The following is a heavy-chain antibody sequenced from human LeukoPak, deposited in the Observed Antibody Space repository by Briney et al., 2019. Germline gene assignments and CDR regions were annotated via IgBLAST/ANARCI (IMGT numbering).Heavy chain of an antibody. CDR3: ARHGGGIAATVSRPLDF. CDR2: IYSGST. J-gene: IGHJ4*02. D-gene: IGHD6-13*01. Sequence: SETLSLTCTVSGDSITSGTSYWGWIRQPPGKGLEWIRSIYSGSTYYSPSLKSRLSISVDTSKNQFSLSLTSVTAADTAVYYCARHGGGIAATVSRPLDFWGQGTLVTVSS. CDR1: GDSITSGTSY. V-gene: IGHV4-39*01.